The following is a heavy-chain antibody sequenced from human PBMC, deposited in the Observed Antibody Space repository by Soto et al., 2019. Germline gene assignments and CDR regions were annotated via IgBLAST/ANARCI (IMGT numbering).Heavy chain of an antibody. CDR1: GFTFSSYE. CDR2: ISSSGSTI. D-gene: IGHD3-22*01. CDR3: VGNHYYDSSGNDY. V-gene: IGHV3-48*03. J-gene: IGHJ4*02. Sequence: GGSLRLSCAASGFTFSSYEMNWVRQAPGKGLEWVSYISSSGSTIYYADSVKGRFTISRDNAKNSLYLQMNSLRAEDTAVYYCVGNHYYDSSGNDYWGQGTLFTVSS.